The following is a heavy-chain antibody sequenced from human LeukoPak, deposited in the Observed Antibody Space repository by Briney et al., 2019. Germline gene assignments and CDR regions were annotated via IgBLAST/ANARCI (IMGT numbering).Heavy chain of an antibody. V-gene: IGHV1-69*13. CDR2: IIPLFGTA. J-gene: IGHJ4*02. CDR1: GGTFRRYA. CDR3: ATHGYYDSSGYYYEGRTFGY. Sequence: ASVKVSCKASGGTFRRYAINWVRQAPGQGLEWMGGIIPLFGTANSAQKFQGRVTITADESTSTAYMELSSLRSEDTAVYYCATHGYYDSSGYYYEGRTFGYWGQGTLVTVSS. D-gene: IGHD3-22*01.